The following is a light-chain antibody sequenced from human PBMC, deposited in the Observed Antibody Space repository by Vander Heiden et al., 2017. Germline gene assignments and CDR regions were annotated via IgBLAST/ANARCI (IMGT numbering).Light chain of an antibody. CDR1: QSISSY. J-gene: IGKJ1*01. V-gene: IGKV1-39*01. Sequence: DIQMTQSPSSLSASVGDRVTITCRASQSISSYLNWYQQKPGKAPKLLIYAASSLQSGVPSRFSGSASGTDFTLTISRLQPEDFATYYCQQSYSTPTTFGQGTKVEIK. CDR2: AAS. CDR3: QQSYSTPTT.